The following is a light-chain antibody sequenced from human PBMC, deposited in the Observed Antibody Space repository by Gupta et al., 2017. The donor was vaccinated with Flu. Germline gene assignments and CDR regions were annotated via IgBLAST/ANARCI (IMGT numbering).Light chain of an antibody. CDR1: QSGRRA. CDR3: QQHNNGPKT. J-gene: IGKJ1*01. CDR2: YAT. V-gene: IGKV3-15*01. Sequence: GETATRSCRASQSGRRALVWYQQKPGQPPRLLRSYATIRATDVPARFSGSGSGTEFTLTISSLQPEDFAMYYCQQHNNGPKTFGQGTKVEIK.